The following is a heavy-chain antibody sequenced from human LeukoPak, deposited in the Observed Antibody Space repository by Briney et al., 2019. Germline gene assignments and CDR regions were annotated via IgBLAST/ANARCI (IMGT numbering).Heavy chain of an antibody. D-gene: IGHD2-2*01. CDR1: GYTFTGYY. CDR2: INPNSGGT. J-gene: IGHJ1*01. Sequence: GASVKVSCKASGYTFTGYYMHWVRQAPGQGLEWMGWINPNSGGTNYAQKFQGRVTMTRDTSISTAYMELSRLRSDDTAVYYCARLRANYCSSTSCKYEYFQHWGQGTLVTVSS. CDR3: ARLRANYCSSTSCKYEYFQH. V-gene: IGHV1-2*02.